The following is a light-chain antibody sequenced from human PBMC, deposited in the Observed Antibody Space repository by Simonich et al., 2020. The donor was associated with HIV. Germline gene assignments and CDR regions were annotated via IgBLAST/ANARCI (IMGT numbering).Light chain of an antibody. CDR3: NSYTSSSTWV. J-gene: IGLJ3*02. Sequence: QSALTQSASVSGSPGQSITIACTGTSNDVGGYDYVSWYQQHPGKAPKLMIYDVSQRPSGVSNRFSGSKSGNTASLTISGLQAEDEADYYCNSYTSSSTWVFGGGTQLTVL. CDR2: DVS. V-gene: IGLV2-14*01. CDR1: SNDVGGYDY.